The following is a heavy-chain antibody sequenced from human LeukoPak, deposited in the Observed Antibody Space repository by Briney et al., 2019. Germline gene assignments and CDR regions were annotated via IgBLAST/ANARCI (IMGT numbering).Heavy chain of an antibody. CDR3: ARLSSFAFDI. CDR2: ILHNGDST. J-gene: IGHJ3*02. V-gene: IGHV3-23*01. D-gene: IGHD3-16*02. CDR1: GFTCSTYV. Sequence: VGSLRLSCAASGFTCSTYVMSWVRQAPGKGLEWLSLILHNGDSTYYADSVKGRFTISRDNSKNTLYLQMNSLRAEDTAVYYCARLSSFAFDIWGQGTMVTVSS.